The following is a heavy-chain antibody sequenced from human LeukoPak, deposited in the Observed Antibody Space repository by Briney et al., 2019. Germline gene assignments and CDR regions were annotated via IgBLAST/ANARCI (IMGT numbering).Heavy chain of an antibody. Sequence: PGESLRLSCAASGFTVSSNYMSWVRQAPGKGLEWVSAISGSGGSTYYADSVKGRFTISRDNSKNTLYLQMNSLRAEDTAVYYCAKGLGDIVVVPAAHNWFDPWGQGTLVTVSS. CDR1: GFTVSSNY. CDR2: ISGSGGST. D-gene: IGHD2-2*01. J-gene: IGHJ5*02. CDR3: AKGLGDIVVVPAAHNWFDP. V-gene: IGHV3-23*01.